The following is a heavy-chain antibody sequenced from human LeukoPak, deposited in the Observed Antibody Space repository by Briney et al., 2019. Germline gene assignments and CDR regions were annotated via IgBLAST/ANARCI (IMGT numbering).Heavy chain of an antibody. CDR1: GGSVSSGGYS. V-gene: IGHV4-30-2*01. CDR3: AGGFNYASGSY. J-gene: IGHJ4*02. CDR2: IYHSGST. D-gene: IGHD1-1*01. Sequence: PSETLSLTCAVSGGSVSSGGYSWSWIRQPPGKGLEWIGFIYHSGSTYYNPSLKSRVTISVDWSKNQFSLKLRSVTAADTAAYYCAGGFNYASGSYWGQGTPVTVSS.